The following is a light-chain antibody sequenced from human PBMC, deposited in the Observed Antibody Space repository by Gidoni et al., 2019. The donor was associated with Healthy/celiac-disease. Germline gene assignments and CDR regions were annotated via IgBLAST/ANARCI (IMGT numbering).Light chain of an antibody. CDR1: QSVSSN. CDR2: GAS. CDR3: QQYNNWPPGYT. J-gene: IGKJ2*01. Sequence: EIVMTPSPATLSVSPGARATLSSRASQSVSSNLAWYQQKPGQAPRLLIFGASTRATGIPARFSGSRSGTEFTLTISSPQTEDFAVYYCQQYNNWPPGYTFGQGTKLEIK. V-gene: IGKV3-15*01.